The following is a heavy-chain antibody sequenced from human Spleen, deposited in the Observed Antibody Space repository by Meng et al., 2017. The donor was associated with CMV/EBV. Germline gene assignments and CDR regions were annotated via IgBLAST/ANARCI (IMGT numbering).Heavy chain of an antibody. V-gene: IGHV4-38-2*02. Sequence: SETLSLTCTVSGYSISSGYYWGWIRQPPGKGLEWIGEINHSGSTNYNPSLKSRVTISVDTSKNQFFLKLSSVTAADTAVYYCARGVYYATLDYWGQGTLVTVSS. CDR2: INHSGST. CDR1: GYSISSGYY. J-gene: IGHJ4*02. CDR3: ARGVYYATLDY. D-gene: IGHD2-8*01.